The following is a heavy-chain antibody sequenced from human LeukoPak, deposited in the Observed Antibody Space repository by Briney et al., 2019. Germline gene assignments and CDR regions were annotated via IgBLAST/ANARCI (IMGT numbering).Heavy chain of an antibody. CDR3: ARCPEYYDISAAGPDAFDI. Sequence: SETLSLTCTVSGGSISSGDYYWSWIRQPPGKGLEWIGYIYYSGSTYYNPSLKSRVTISVDTSKNQFSLKLSSVTAADTAVYYCARCPEYYDISAAGPDAFDIWGQGTMVTVSS. CDR2: IYYSGST. CDR1: GGSISSGDYY. V-gene: IGHV4-30-4*08. D-gene: IGHD6-13*01. J-gene: IGHJ3*02.